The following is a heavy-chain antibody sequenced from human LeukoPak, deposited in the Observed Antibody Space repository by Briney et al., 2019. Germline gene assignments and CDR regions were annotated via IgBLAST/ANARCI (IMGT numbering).Heavy chain of an antibody. D-gene: IGHD2-2*01. J-gene: IGHJ6*03. Sequence: PSETLSLTCTVSGGSISSYYWGWIRQPPGKGLEWIGYIYYSETTNYNPSLKSRVTISVDTSKNQFSLKLSSVTAADTAVYYCARVVPAAMGYYYMDVWGKGTTVTVSS. CDR3: ARVVPAAMGYYYMDV. CDR2: IYYSETT. CDR1: GGSISSYY. V-gene: IGHV4-59*01.